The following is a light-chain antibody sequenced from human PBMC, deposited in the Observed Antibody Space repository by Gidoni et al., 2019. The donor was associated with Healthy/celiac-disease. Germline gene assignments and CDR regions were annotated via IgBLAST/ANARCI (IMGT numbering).Light chain of an antibody. CDR2: GAS. CDR1: QSGSSSY. Sequence: IVLTQSPGTLSLSPGERATLSCRARQSGSSSYLAWYHQKPGQAPSLLIYGASSRSTGIPDRFSGSWSGTDFTLTISRLEPEYFAVYYCQQYGSSRTFGQGTKLEIK. CDR3: QQYGSSRT. J-gene: IGKJ2*01. V-gene: IGKV3-20*01.